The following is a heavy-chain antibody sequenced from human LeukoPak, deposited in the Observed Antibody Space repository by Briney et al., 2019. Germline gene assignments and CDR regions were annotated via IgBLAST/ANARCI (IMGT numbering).Heavy chain of an antibody. CDR1: GFTFSSYG. Sequence: PGRSLRLSCAASGFTFSSYGMHWVRQAPGKGLEWVAVISYDGSNKYYADSVKGRFTISRDNAKSSLYLQMNSLRAEDTAVYYCARMRSYYTGFDYWGQGTLVTVSS. V-gene: IGHV3-30*03. CDR3: ARMRSYYTGFDY. CDR2: ISYDGSNK. J-gene: IGHJ4*02. D-gene: IGHD1-26*01.